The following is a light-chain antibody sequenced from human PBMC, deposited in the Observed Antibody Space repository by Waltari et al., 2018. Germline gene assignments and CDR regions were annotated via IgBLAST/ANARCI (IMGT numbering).Light chain of an antibody. CDR3: CSYTGRSSYV. V-gene: IGLV2-11*01. CDR2: DVI. CDR1: STDVGGYDF. Sequence: QSALTQPRSVSGSPGQSVTIPCTGTSTDVGGYDFVSWYQQHPGKAPKLMIYDVIKRPSGVPDRFSGSKSGNTASLTISGLQAEDEADYYCCSYTGRSSYVFGTGTKVTVL. J-gene: IGLJ1*01.